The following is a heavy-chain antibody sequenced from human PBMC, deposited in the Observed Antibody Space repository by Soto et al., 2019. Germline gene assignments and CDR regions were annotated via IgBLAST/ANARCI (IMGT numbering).Heavy chain of an antibody. Sequence: PSETLSLTCTVSVGSISSSSYYWGWIRQPPGKGLEWIGSIYYSGSTYYNPSLKSRVTISVDTSKNQFSLKLSSVTAADTAVYYCASLAAAANYYYYYGMDVWGQGTTVTVSS. D-gene: IGHD6-13*01. J-gene: IGHJ6*02. CDR3: ASLAAAANYYYYYGMDV. CDR2: IYYSGST. CDR1: VGSISSSSYY. V-gene: IGHV4-39*01.